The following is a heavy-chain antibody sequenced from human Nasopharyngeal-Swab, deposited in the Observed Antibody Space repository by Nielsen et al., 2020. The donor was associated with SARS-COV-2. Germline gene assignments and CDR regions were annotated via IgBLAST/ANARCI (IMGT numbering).Heavy chain of an antibody. CDR3: ARGSLWFGDLVGYYGMDV. D-gene: IGHD3-10*01. J-gene: IGHJ6*02. Sequence: WVRQAPGQGLEWMGIINPSGGSATYAQRFQGKVTMTRDTSTSTAYMELRSLRSDDTAVCYCARGSLWFGDLVGYYGMDVWGQGTTVTVSS. V-gene: IGHV1-46*01. CDR2: INPSGGSA.